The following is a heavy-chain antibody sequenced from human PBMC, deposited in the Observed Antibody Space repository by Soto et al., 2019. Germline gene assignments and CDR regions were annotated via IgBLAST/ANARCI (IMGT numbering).Heavy chain of an antibody. CDR1: GFSLTTGRMG. J-gene: IGHJ6*02. V-gene: IGHV2-26*03. CDR3: ARLVADSSYYYYGLDV. CDR2: IFSNNER. D-gene: IGHD2-21*02. Sequence: QVTLKESGPVVVRATETLTLTCSISGFSLTTGRMGVSWIRQPPGKALQWLAHIFSNNERSFSTALPNGMSISADTSKGLVVFTMTNVGPVDTGTYFCARLVADSSYYYYGLDVWGQGASVTVSS.